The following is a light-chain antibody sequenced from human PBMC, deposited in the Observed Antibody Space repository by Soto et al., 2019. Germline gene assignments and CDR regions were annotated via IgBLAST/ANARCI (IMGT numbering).Light chain of an antibody. Sequence: DIQMTQSPSSLSASVGDAVSLTCRASRSISNYLNWYQQKPGRAPKLLISGASSLQSGVPSRFSGSGSETEFTLSISSLQPEDFATYFCQQIYSAPLTFGGGTKV. CDR1: RSISNY. V-gene: IGKV1-39*01. J-gene: IGKJ4*01. CDR2: GAS. CDR3: QQIYSAPLT.